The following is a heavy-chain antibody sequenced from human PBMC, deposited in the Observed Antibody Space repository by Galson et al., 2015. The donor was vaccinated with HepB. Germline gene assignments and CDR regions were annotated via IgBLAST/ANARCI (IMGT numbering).Heavy chain of an antibody. CDR1: GFTFSSYG. Sequence: SLRLSCAASGFTFSSYGMHWVRQAPGKGLEWVAVIWYDGSNKYYADSVKGRFTISRDNSKNTLYLQMNSLRAEDTAVYYCARDFGQLVRSALDPWGQGTLVTVSS. V-gene: IGHV3-33*01. CDR3: ARDFGQLVRSALDP. J-gene: IGHJ5*02. CDR2: IWYDGSNK. D-gene: IGHD6-6*01.